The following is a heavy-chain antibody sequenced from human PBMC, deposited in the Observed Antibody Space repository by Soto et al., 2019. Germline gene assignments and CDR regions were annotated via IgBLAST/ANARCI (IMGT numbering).Heavy chain of an antibody. CDR2: ISGSGGST. Sequence: PGGSLRLSCAASGFTSSSYAMSWVRQAPGKGLEWVSAISGSGGSTYYADSVKGRFTISRDNSKNTLYLQMNSLRAEDTAVYYCAKADRTLTVTTHFDYWGQGTLVTVSS. J-gene: IGHJ4*02. CDR1: GFTSSSYA. V-gene: IGHV3-23*01. D-gene: IGHD4-17*01. CDR3: AKADRTLTVTTHFDY.